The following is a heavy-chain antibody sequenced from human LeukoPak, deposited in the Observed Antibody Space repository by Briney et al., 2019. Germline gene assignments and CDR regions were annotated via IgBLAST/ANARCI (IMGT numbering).Heavy chain of an antibody. J-gene: IGHJ4*02. CDR3: AAAPYYYDSSGYLLPLDY. D-gene: IGHD3-22*01. Sequence: GGSLRLSCAASGFTFSSYSMNWVRKAPGKGLEWVSAISGSGGSTYYADSVKGRFTISRDNSKNTLYLQMNSLRAEDTAVYYCAAAPYYYDSSGYLLPLDYWGQGTLVTVSS. V-gene: IGHV3-23*01. CDR2: ISGSGGST. CDR1: GFTFSSYS.